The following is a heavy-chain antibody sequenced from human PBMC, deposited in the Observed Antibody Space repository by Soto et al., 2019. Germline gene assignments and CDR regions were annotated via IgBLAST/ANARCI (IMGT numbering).Heavy chain of an antibody. J-gene: IGHJ6*02. CDR2: IIPIFGTA. CDR1: GGTFSSYA. CDR3: ARDRSFYYYYGMDV. V-gene: IGHV1-69*13. Sequence: ASVKVSGEASGGTFSSYAISWVRQAPGQGLEWMGGIIPIFGTANYAQKFQGRVTITADESTSTAYMELSSLRSEDTAVYYCARDRSFYYYYGMDVWGQGTTVTVSS.